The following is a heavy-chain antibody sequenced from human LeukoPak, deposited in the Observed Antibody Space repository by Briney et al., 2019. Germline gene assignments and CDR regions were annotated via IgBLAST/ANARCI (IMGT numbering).Heavy chain of an antibody. CDR1: GFTFSSYS. CDR3: ARGRYSSSPDGRGRYNWFDP. D-gene: IGHD6-6*01. Sequence: PGGSLRLSCAASGFTFSSYSMNWVRQAPGKGLEWVSSISSSSSYIYYADSVKGRFTISRDNAKNSLYLQMNSLRAEDTAVYYCARGRYSSSPDGRGRYNWFDPWGQGTLVTVSS. V-gene: IGHV3-21*01. CDR2: ISSSSSYI. J-gene: IGHJ5*02.